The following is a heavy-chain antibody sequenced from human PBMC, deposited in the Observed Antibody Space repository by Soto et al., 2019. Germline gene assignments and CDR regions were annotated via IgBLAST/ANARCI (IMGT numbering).Heavy chain of an antibody. D-gene: IGHD1-1*01. CDR3: ATYRLARRHRWFDP. J-gene: IGHJ5*02. Sequence: ASVKVSCKVSGYTLTEVSMHWVRQAPGKGLEWMGGFDPEDGETIYAQKFQGRVTMTEDTSTGTAYTELSSLRSEGTAVCDCATYRLARRHRWFDPWGQGTLATVSS. CDR1: GYTLTEVS. CDR2: FDPEDGET. V-gene: IGHV1-24*01.